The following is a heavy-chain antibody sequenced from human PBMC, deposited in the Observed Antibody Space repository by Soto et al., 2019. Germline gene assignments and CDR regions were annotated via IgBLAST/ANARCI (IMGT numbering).Heavy chain of an antibody. Sequence: PSETLSLTCTVSGGSVSSGSYYWSWIRQPPGKGLEWIGYIYYSGSTNYNPSLKSRVTISVDTSKNQFSLKLSSVTAADTAVYYCARGIAVEMDYKGWFDPWGQGTLVTVSS. V-gene: IGHV4-61*01. D-gene: IGHD3-16*01. CDR1: GGSVSSGSYY. J-gene: IGHJ5*02. CDR2: IYYSGST. CDR3: ARGIAVEMDYKGWFDP.